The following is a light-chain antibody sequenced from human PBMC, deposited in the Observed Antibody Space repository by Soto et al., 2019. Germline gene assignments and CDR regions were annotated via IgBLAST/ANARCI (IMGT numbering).Light chain of an antibody. J-gene: IGKJ4*01. CDR1: QHIGTY. CDR3: QQSSSIT. CDR2: GAS. V-gene: IGKV1-39*01. Sequence: DIQMTQSPSSLSASVGDRVTITCRASQHIGTYLNWYRQKPGEAPEVLIYGASNLEDGVSSRVSGSGSGTEFTLTIDSLQSEDFATYFCQQSSSITFGAGTRVEI.